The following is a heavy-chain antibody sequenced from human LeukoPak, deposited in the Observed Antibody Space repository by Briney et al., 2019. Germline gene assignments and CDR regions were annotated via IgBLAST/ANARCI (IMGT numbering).Heavy chain of an antibody. CDR3: ARIDAFDI. Sequence: PGGSLILSCAASGFTFSNYNMNWVRQAPGKGLEWVSYISSRGSYTYYAVSVKGRFTISRDNAKNSLYLQMNSLRAEDTAVYYCARIDAFDIWGQGTMVTVSS. CDR1: GFTFSNYN. V-gene: IGHV3-21*06. CDR2: ISSRGSYT. J-gene: IGHJ3*02.